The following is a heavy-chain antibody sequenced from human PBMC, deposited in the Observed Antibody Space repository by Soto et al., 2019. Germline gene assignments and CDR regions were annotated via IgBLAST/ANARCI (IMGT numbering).Heavy chain of an antibody. CDR1: GYTFRSYG. CDR3: ARGPLGDTMIFGVFRFDY. Sequence: QVQLVQSGAEVKKPGASGKGSCKAAGYTFRSYGIRWVRQAPGEGLAWMGWSSVYNGYTNYAQKFQGRDTMKTDTTTCTAYMELRSLRSDDTAVYYCARGPLGDTMIFGVFRFDYWGQGTLVTVSS. CDR2: SSVYNGYT. D-gene: IGHD3-3*01. J-gene: IGHJ4*02. V-gene: IGHV1-18*04.